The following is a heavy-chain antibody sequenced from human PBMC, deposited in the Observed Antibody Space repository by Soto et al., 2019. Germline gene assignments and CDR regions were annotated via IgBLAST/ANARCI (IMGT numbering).Heavy chain of an antibody. CDR3: ARDADGDHQGFDY. J-gene: IGHJ4*02. CDR2: ISGSGSTI. V-gene: IGHV3-48*04. Sequence: PVGSLRLSCAASGFTFSSYAMSWVRQAPGKGLEWVSYISGSGSTIYYADSVKGRFTISRDNAKDSLYLQMNSLRAEDTAVYYCARDADGDHQGFDYWGQGTLVTVSS. D-gene: IGHD4-17*01. CDR1: GFTFSSYA.